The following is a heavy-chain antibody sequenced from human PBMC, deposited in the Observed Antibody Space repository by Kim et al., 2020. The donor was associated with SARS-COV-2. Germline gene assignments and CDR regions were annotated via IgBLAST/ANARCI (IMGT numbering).Heavy chain of an antibody. V-gene: IGHV1-69*13. J-gene: IGHJ4*02. D-gene: IGHD3-22*01. CDR1: GGTFSSYA. CDR2: MVPSCGTA. CDR3: ARVGVYDSSGYSDDY. Sequence: SVKVSCKASGGTFSSYAISWVRQAPGQGLEWMGGMVPSCGTANYAQKFQGRVTITADESTSTAYMELSSLRSEDTAVYYCARVGVYDSSGYSDDYWGQGTLVTVSS.